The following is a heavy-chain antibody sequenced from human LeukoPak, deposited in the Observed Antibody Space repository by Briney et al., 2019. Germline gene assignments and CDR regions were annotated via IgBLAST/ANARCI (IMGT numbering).Heavy chain of an antibody. V-gene: IGHV4-39*07. CDR3: ARGGEVFYDSSGYYHVSPEYYFDY. Sequence: SETLSLTCTVSGGSISSSSYYWGWIRQPPGKGLEWIGRIYYSGSTYYNPSLKSRVTISVDTSKNQFSLKLSSVTAADTAVYYCARGGEVFYDSSGYYHVSPEYYFDYWGQGTLVTVSS. CDR1: GGSISSSSYY. CDR2: IYYSGST. J-gene: IGHJ4*02. D-gene: IGHD3-22*01.